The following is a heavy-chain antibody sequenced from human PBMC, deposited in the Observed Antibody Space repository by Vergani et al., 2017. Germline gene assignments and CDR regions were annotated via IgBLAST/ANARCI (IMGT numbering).Heavy chain of an antibody. J-gene: IGHJ3*02. D-gene: IGHD3-22*01. CDR3: ARVPPYYDDSSGLRGAFDI. Sequence: VQLVESGGGVVQPGRSLRLSCAASGFTFSSYAMHWVRQAPGKGLEWVAVISYDGSNKYYADTVKGRFTITRDNSKNTLYLQMSSLRAEDTAVYYCARVPPYYDDSSGLRGAFDIWGQGTMVTVSS. CDR2: ISYDGSNK. V-gene: IGHV3-30-3*01. CDR1: GFTFSSYA.